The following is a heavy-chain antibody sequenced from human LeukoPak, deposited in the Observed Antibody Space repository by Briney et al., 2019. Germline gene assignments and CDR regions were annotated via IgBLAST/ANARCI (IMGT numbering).Heavy chain of an antibody. Sequence: GGSLRLSCAASGFTFDDYAMHWVRQAPGKGLEWVSGISWNSGSIGYADSVKGRFTISRDNAKNSLYLQMNSLRAEDTALYYCAKDFNWDFDAFDIWGQGTMVTVSS. CDR2: ISWNSGSI. CDR3: AKDFNWDFDAFDI. D-gene: IGHD7-27*01. J-gene: IGHJ3*02. V-gene: IGHV3-9*01. CDR1: GFTFDDYA.